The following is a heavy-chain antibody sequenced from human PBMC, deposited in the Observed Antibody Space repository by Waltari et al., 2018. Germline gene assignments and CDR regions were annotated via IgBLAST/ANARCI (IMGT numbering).Heavy chain of an antibody. J-gene: IGHJ4*02. CDR3: ARGRSGRAISAPDY. CDR2: IFYSGST. CDR1: GGSISSSSYY. Sequence: QLQLQESGPGLVKPSETLSITCTVSGGSISSSSYYWAWIRQPPGKGLEWIGTIFYSGSTYYNPSLKSRVTISIDTSKNQFSLKLSSVTAADTAVYYCARGRSGRAISAPDYWGQGTLVTVSS. D-gene: IGHD1-26*01. V-gene: IGHV4-39*01.